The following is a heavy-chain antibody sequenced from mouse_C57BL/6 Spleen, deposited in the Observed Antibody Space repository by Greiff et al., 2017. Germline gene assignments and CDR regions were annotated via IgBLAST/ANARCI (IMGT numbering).Heavy chain of an antibody. CDR2: ISSGGSYS. J-gene: IGHJ2*01. CDR3: ATGFDY. CDR1: GFTFSSYG. Sequence: EVKLVESGGDLVKPGGSLKLSCAASGFTFSSYGMSWVRQTPDKRLEWVATISSGGSYSYYPDSVKGRFTISRDNAKNTLYLQMSSLKSEDTAMYYCATGFDYWGQGTTLTVSS. V-gene: IGHV5-6*01.